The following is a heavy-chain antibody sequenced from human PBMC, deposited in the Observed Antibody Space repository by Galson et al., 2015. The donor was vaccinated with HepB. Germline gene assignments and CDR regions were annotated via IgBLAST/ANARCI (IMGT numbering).Heavy chain of an antibody. CDR2: IYYSGST. V-gene: IGHV4-59*01. CDR3: ARNYRLGAAMVSD. J-gene: IGHJ4*02. CDR1: GGSISSYY. Sequence: SEPLSLTCTVSGGSISSYYWSWIRQPPGKGLAWIGYIYYSGSTNYNPSLKSRVTISVDTSKNQFSLKLSSVTAADTAVYYCARNYRLGAAMVSDWGQGTLVTASS. D-gene: IGHD5-18*01.